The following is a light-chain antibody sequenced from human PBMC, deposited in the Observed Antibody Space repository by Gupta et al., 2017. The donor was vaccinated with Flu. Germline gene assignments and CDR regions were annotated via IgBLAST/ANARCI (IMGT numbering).Light chain of an antibody. CDR2: GAS. V-gene: IGKV3-15*01. CDR3: QQYNTWPPWT. CDR1: QSVSTN. J-gene: IGKJ1*01. Sequence: EIVMTQSPATLSVSPGERATLSCRASQSVSTNLAWYQQKSGQAPRLLIYGASTRATGIPARFSGSGSGTEFTLTISSLQSEDFAVYYCQQYNTWPPWTFGQGTKVEIK.